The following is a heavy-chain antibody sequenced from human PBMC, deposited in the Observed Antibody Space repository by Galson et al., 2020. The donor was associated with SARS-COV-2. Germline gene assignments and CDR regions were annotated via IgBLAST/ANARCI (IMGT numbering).Heavy chain of an antibody. J-gene: IGHJ6*02. CDR1: GFSLSTSGMC. Sequence: SGPTLVKPTQTLTLTCTFSGFSLSTSGMCVSWIRQPPGKALEWLARIDWDDDKYYSTSLKTRLTISKDTSNNQVVLTMTNMDPVDTATYYCARIPYDILTGYQEGMDVWGQGTTVTVSS. D-gene: IGHD3-9*01. V-gene: IGHV2-70*11. CDR3: ARIPYDILTGYQEGMDV. CDR2: IDWDDDK.